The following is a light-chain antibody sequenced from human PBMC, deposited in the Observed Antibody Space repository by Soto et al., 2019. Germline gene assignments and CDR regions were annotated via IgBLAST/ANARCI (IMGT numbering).Light chain of an antibody. Sequence: QAVVTQPPSASGTPGQRVTISCSGSSSNIGGNSVNWYQQLPGTAPKVVIYDNHQRPSGVPDRFSGSKSGTSASLGISGLQPEDEADYYCASWDNSLNGLVFGGGTKLTVL. V-gene: IGLV1-44*01. CDR1: SSNIGGNS. CDR3: ASWDNSLNGLV. CDR2: DNH. J-gene: IGLJ3*02.